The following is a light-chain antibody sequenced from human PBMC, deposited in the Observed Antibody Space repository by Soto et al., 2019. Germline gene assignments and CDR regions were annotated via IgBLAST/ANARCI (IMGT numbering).Light chain of an antibody. Sequence: QSALTQPASVSGSPGQSITISCTGTSSDVGGYNSVSWYQQHPGKAPKLMIYEVSNRPSGVSNRFSGSKSGNTASLTISGLQAEDEADYYCSSYTSGSLYVFGAGTKLTVL. J-gene: IGLJ1*01. CDR1: SSDVGGYNS. CDR2: EVS. CDR3: SSYTSGSLYV. V-gene: IGLV2-14*01.